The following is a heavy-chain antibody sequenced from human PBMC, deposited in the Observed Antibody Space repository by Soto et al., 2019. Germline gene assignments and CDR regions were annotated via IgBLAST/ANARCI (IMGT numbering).Heavy chain of an antibody. CDR3: AREAEGGRAYFVY. D-gene: IGHD3-16*01. CDR1: GFTFSTYA. CDR2: IYASGGET. V-gene: IGHV3-23*01. J-gene: IGHJ4*02. Sequence: DVQLLESGGGLVQPGGSLRLSCAASGFTFSTYAMSWVRLAPGKGLEWVSEIYASGGETYYADSVRGRFTVSRDNSKNTLYLQMNSLRDEDTALYYCAREAEGGRAYFVYWGQGTLVTVSS.